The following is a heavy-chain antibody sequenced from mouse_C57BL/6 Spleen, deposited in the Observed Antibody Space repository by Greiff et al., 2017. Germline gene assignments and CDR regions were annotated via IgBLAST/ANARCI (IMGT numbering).Heavy chain of an antibody. V-gene: IGHV1-61*01. CDR3: ARWYYGSPYFDY. CDR2: IYPSDSET. Sequence: QVQLQQPGAELVRPGSSVKLSCKASGYTFTSYWMDWVKQRPGQGLEWIGNIYPSDSETHYNQKFKDKATLTVDKSSSTAYMQLSSLTSEDSAVYYCARWYYGSPYFDYWGQGTTLTVSS. CDR1: GYTFTSYW. D-gene: IGHD1-1*01. J-gene: IGHJ2*01.